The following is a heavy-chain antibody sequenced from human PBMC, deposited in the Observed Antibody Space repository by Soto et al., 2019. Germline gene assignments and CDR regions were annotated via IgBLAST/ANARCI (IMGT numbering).Heavy chain of an antibody. CDR3: ARGLXSGWHYFDY. J-gene: IGHJ4*02. CDR2: IYSGGST. V-gene: IGHV3-66*01. Sequence: GGSLRLSCAASGFTVSSNYMSWVRQAPGKGLEWVSVIYSGGSTYYADSVKGRFTISRDNSKNTLYLQMNSLRAEDTAVYYCARGLXSGWHYFDYWGQGTLVTVSS. D-gene: IGHD5-12*01. CDR1: GFTVSSNY.